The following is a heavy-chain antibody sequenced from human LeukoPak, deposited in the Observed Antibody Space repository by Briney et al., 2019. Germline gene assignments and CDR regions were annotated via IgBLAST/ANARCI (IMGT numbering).Heavy chain of an antibody. V-gene: IGHV3-33*03. CDR2: IYFDGSKK. Sequence: GSLRLSCLASGFTFPTYGMHWVRQAPGKGLEWVALIYFDGSKKCYADSVKGRFTISRDNANNTLYLEMNRLRVEDTAIYYCAKTTIAAVGAHFDHWGQGDLVTVSS. CDR1: GFTFPTYG. CDR3: AKTTIAAVGAHFDH. D-gene: IGHD6-13*01. J-gene: IGHJ4*02.